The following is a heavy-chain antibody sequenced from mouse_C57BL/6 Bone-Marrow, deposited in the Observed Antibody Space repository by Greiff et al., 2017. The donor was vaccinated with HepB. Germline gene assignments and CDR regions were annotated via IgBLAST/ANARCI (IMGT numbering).Heavy chain of an antibody. V-gene: IGHV1-64*01. D-gene: IGHD2-3*01. Sequence: QVQLQQPGAELVKPGASVKLSCKASGYTFTSYWMHWVKQRPGQGLEWIGMIHPNSGSTNYNEKFKSKATLTVDKSSSTAYMQLSSLTSEDAAVYYCARDDGYYDYAIDYWGQGTSVTVAS. J-gene: IGHJ4*01. CDR1: GYTFTSYW. CDR3: ARDDGYYDYAIDY. CDR2: IHPNSGST.